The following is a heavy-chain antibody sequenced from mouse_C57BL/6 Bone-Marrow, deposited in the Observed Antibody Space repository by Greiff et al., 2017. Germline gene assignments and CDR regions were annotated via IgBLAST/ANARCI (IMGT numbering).Heavy chain of an antibody. D-gene: IGHD2-12*01. V-gene: IGHV7-3*01. CDR1: GFTFTDYY. CDR3: ARYDYSSSCAY. Sequence: EVKAVESGGGLVQPGGSLSLSCAASGFTFTDYYMSWVRQPPGKALEWLGFIRNKANGYTTEYSASVQGRFTISRDNSQSSLYLQMNALRAEDSATYYGARYDYSSSCAYWGQGTLVTVSA. CDR2: IRNKANGYTT. J-gene: IGHJ3*01.